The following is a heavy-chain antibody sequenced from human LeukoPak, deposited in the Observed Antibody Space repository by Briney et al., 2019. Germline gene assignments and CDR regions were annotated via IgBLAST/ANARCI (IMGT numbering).Heavy chain of an antibody. Sequence: ASVTVSFKASGYTFTNYAMNWVGQAPGQGLEGMGWINNNTGNPTYAQGFTGRFVFSLDTSVSTAYLQISSLKAEDTAVYYCARDRKRIAAAGTLVDYWGQGTLVTVSS. CDR3: ARDRKRIAAAGTLVDY. D-gene: IGHD6-13*01. J-gene: IGHJ4*02. CDR1: GYTFTNYA. CDR2: INNNTGNP. V-gene: IGHV7-4-1*02.